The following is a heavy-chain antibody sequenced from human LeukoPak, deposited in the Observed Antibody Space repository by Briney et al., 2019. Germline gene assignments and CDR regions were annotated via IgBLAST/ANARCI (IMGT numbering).Heavy chain of an antibody. Sequence: ASVKVSCKASGYTFTGYYMHWVRQAPGQGLEWMGWINPNSGGTNYAQKFQGRVTMTRDTSISTAYMELSRLRSDDTAVYYCASLRDREPPVAFDIWGQGTMVTVSS. D-gene: IGHD1-26*01. V-gene: IGHV1-2*02. CDR2: INPNSGGT. CDR3: ASLRDREPPVAFDI. J-gene: IGHJ3*02. CDR1: GYTFTGYY.